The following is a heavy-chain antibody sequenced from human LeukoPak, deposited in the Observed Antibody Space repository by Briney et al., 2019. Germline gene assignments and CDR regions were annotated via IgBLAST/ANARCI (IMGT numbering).Heavy chain of an antibody. CDR2: INSDGSST. D-gene: IGHD5-12*01. CDR1: GFTFSSYW. J-gene: IGHJ4*02. V-gene: IGHV3-74*01. Sequence: PGGSLRLSCAASGFTFSSYWMHWVRQAPGKGLMWVSRINSDGSSTSYADPVKGRFTISRDNAKNTLYLQMNSLRAEDTAVFYCARVGQAGYVGYPLDYRGQGTLVTVSS. CDR3: ARVGQAGYVGYPLDY.